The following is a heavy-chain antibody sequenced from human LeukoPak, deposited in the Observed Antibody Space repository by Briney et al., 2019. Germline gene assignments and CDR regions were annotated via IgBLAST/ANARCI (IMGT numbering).Heavy chain of an antibody. CDR3: ARGYSYGYDDAFDI. J-gene: IGHJ3*02. CDR1: GFTFDDYG. D-gene: IGHD5-18*01. V-gene: IGHV3-20*01. Sequence: GGSLRLSCAASGFTFDDYGMSWVRQAPGKGLEWVSGINWNGGSTGYADSVKGRFTISRDNAKNSLYLQMNSLRAEDTALYHCARGYSYGYDDAFDIWGQGTMVTVSS. CDR2: INWNGGST.